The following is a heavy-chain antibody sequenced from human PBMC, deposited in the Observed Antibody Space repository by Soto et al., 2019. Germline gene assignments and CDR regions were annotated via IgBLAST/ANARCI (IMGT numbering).Heavy chain of an antibody. CDR2: ISGSGGST. Sequence: GGSLRLSCAASGFTFSSYAMSWVRQAPGKGLEWVSAISGSGGSTYYADSVKGRFTISRDNSKNTLYLQMNSLRAEDTAVYYCAKEAYDYIWGSYRYIYAFDIWGQGTMVTVSS. J-gene: IGHJ3*02. D-gene: IGHD3-16*02. V-gene: IGHV3-23*01. CDR1: GFTFSSYA. CDR3: AKEAYDYIWGSYRYIYAFDI.